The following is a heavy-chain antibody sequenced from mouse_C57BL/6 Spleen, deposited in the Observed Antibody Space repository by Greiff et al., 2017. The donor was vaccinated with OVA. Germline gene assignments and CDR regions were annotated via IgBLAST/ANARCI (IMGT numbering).Heavy chain of an antibody. J-gene: IGHJ4*01. Sequence: QVQLKQPGAELVRPGTSVKLSCKASGYTFTSYWMHWVKQRPGQGLEWIGVIDPSDSYTNYNQKFKGKATLTVDTSSSTAYMQLSSLTSEDSAVYYCARGDYYGSDYAMDYWGQGTSVTVSS. V-gene: IGHV1-59*01. D-gene: IGHD1-1*01. CDR1: GYTFTSYW. CDR3: ARGDYYGSDYAMDY. CDR2: IDPSDSYT.